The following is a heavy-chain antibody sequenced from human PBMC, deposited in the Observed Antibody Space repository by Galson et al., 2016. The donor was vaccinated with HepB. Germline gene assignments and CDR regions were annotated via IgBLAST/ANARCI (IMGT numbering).Heavy chain of an antibody. J-gene: IGHJ4*02. D-gene: IGHD2-15*01. CDR3: AQIINIGVAGRGGSCYSTGPFDY. CDR1: GYTFTTYF. CDR2: INPSAGST. V-gene: IGHV1-46*01. Sequence: SVKVSCRASGYTFTTYFLHWVRQAPGQGLEWMGLINPSAGSTTYAQNFQGRVTMTRDTSTSTVYMELSSLRPEDTAVIFCAQIINIGVAGRGGSCYSTGPFDYWGQGTLVTVSS.